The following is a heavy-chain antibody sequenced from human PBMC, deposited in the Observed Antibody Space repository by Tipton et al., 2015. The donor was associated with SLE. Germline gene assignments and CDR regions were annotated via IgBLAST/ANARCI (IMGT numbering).Heavy chain of an antibody. D-gene: IGHD1-14*01. J-gene: IGHJ4*02. V-gene: IGHV4-59*04. CDR3: ARPDRY. CDR2: IFYTGST. Sequence: TLSLTCTVSGGSISRYYWNWIRQPPGKGLEWIGYIFYTGSTYYNPSLKSRVTMSVDTSKNEFSLRLTSLTAADTAVYYCARPDRYWGLGTLVTVSS. CDR1: GGSISRYY.